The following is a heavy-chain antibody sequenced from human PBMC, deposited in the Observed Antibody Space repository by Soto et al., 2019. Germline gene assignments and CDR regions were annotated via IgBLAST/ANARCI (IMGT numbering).Heavy chain of an antibody. V-gene: IGHV3-30-3*01. CDR1: GFTFSSYA. J-gene: IGHJ6*02. Sequence: PGGSLRLSCAASGFTFSSYAMHWVRQAPGKGLEWVAVISYDGSNKYYADSVKGRFTISRDNSKNTLYLQMNSLRAEDTAVYYCARDLDTAMEYYYYYGMDVWGQGTTVTVSS. CDR2: ISYDGSNK. D-gene: IGHD5-18*01. CDR3: ARDLDTAMEYYYYYGMDV.